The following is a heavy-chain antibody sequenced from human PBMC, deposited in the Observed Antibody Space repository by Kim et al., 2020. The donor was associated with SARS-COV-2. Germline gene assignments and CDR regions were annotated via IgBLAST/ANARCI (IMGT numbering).Heavy chain of an antibody. D-gene: IGHD3-9*01. Sequence: SETLSLTCAVSGGSISSSNWWSWVRQPPGKGLEWIGEIYHSGSTNYNPSLKSRVTISVDKSKNQFSLKLSSVTAADTAVYYCANRGHYYDILTGYQDYYGMDVWGQGTTVTVSS. CDR1: GGSISSSNW. CDR2: IYHSGST. V-gene: IGHV4-4*02. CDR3: ANRGHYYDILTGYQDYYGMDV. J-gene: IGHJ6*02.